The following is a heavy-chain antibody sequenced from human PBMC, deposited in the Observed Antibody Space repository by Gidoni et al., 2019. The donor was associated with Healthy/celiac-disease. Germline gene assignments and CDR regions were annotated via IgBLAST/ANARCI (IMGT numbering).Heavy chain of an antibody. CDR3: AKDDLNYFDY. V-gene: IGHV3-30*02. J-gene: IGHJ4*02. CDR1: GFTFSSNG. Sequence: QVQLVESGGGVVQPGGSLRLSCAASGFTFSSNGMHGVRQAPGKGLEGVGFIRCDGSNKYYADAVKGRFTISRDKYKNTLYLQMNSLRAEDTAVYYCAKDDLNYFDYWGQGTLVTVSS. CDR2: IRCDGSNK.